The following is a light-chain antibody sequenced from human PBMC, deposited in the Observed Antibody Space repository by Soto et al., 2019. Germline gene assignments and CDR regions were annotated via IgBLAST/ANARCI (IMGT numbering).Light chain of an antibody. J-gene: IGLJ1*01. CDR1: RSDVGGYNY. CDR3: SSYTSSSTYV. CDR2: DVT. Sequence: QSALTQPASVSGSPGQSITISCTGTRSDVGGYNYVYWHQQHPGKAPKLMIYDVTNRPSGVSDRFSGSKSGNTASLTIFGLQAEDEADYYCSSYTSSSTYVFGAGTKLTVL. V-gene: IGLV2-14*01.